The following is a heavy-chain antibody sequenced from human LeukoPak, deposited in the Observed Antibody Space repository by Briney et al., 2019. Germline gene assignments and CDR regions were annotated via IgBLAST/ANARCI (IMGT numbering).Heavy chain of an antibody. CDR3: ARGPSILSLIQYNWFDP. CDR2: IYYSGST. Sequence: SETLSLTCTVSGGSISSYYWSWIRQPPGKGLEWIGYIYYSGSTNYNPSLKSRVTISVDTSKNQFSLKLSSVTAADTAVYHCARGPSILSLIQYNWFDPWGQGTLVTVSS. CDR1: GGSISSYY. J-gene: IGHJ5*02. D-gene: IGHD3-16*02. V-gene: IGHV4-59*01.